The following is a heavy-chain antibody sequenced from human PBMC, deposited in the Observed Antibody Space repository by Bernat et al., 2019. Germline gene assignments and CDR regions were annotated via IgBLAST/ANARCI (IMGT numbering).Heavy chain of an antibody. Sequence: EVQLVESGGDLVKPGGSLRLSCAASGLTFTSAWMNWVRQAPGKGLEWVGRIRSKGVGGASEYAAPVKGRFTISRDDSKNTLYLQMNSLKTEDTAVYFCTTEGTIMESSGFDYWGLGTQVTVSS. J-gene: IGHJ4*02. D-gene: IGHD1-7*01. CDR1: GLTFTSAW. CDR3: TTEGTIMESSGFDY. CDR2: IRSKGVGGAS. V-gene: IGHV3-15*07.